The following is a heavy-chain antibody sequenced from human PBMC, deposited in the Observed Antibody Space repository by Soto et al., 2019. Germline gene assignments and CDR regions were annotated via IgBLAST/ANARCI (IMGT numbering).Heavy chain of an antibody. D-gene: IGHD2-2*03. V-gene: IGHV1-69*13. CDR1: GGTFSSYA. J-gene: IGHJ6*02. Sequence: ASVKVSCKASGGTFSSYAISWVRQAPGQGLEWMGGIIPIFGTANYAQKFQGRVTITADESTSTAYMELSSLRSEDTAVYYCARGALLDIVVVPAAAYYYYSGMDVWGQGTTVTV. CDR3: ARGALLDIVVVPAAAYYYYSGMDV. CDR2: IIPIFGTA.